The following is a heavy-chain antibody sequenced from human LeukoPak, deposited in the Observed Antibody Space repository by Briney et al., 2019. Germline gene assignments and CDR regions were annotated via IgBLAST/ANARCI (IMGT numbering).Heavy chain of an antibody. J-gene: IGHJ5*02. V-gene: IGHV3-30*02. D-gene: IGHD2-2*01. CDR3: AKDRCSSTSCPNWFDP. CDR1: GFTFSNYG. CDR2: IHFDGSEI. Sequence: GGSLRPSCAASGFTFSNYGMHWVRKAPGKGLEWVAFIHFDGSEIYYADSVKGRFAISRDNSKNTLYLQMNRVTSGDTAVYHCAKDRCSSTSCPNWFDPWGQGTLVTVSP.